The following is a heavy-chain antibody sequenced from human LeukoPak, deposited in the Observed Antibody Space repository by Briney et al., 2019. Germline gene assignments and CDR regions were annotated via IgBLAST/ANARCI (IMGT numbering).Heavy chain of an antibody. V-gene: IGHV4-39*01. CDR3: ARRKTRLRYFDPDDAFDI. CDR1: GGSISSSSYY. D-gene: IGHD3-9*01. CDR2: IYYSGST. J-gene: IGHJ3*02. Sequence: SETLSLTCTVSGGSISSSSYYWGWIRQPPGKGLEWIGSIYYSGSTYYNPSLKSRVTISVDTSKNQFSLKLSSVTAADTAVYYCARRKTRLRYFDPDDAFDIWGQGTMVTVSS.